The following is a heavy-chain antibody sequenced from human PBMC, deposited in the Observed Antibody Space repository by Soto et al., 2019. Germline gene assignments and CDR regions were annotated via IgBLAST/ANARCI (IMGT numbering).Heavy chain of an antibody. Sequence: PGGSLRLSCSASGFTFSSYWMHWVRQAPGKGLVWVSHINSDGSITRCADSVKGRFTISRDNAKNTLYLQMNSLRAEDTAVYYCARDRLNNAYNSFFDDWGQGALVTVSS. CDR2: INSDGSIT. D-gene: IGHD1-1*01. J-gene: IGHJ4*02. CDR1: GFTFSSYW. V-gene: IGHV3-74*01. CDR3: ARDRLNNAYNSFFDD.